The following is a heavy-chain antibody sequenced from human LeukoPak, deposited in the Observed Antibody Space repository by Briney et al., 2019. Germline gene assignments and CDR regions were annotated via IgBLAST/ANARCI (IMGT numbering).Heavy chain of an antibody. CDR3: ARVYHYYESSGHHYYFDN. CDR1: ASKVSDYW. V-gene: IGHV3-7*01. D-gene: IGHD3-22*01. J-gene: IGHJ4*02. CDR2: IIQEGYDK. Sequence: PGGSLRLSCTSSASKVSDYWIRWVRQAPRKGLEWVVDIIQEGYDKTYVDSVKGRFTISRDNAKNSVYLQMNSLRAEDTAVYYCARVYHYYESSGHHYYFDNWGQGTLVAVSS.